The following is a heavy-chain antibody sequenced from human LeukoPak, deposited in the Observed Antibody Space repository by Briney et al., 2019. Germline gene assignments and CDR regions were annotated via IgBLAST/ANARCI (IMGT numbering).Heavy chain of an antibody. Sequence: GGSLRLSCTASGFTFSSYAMSWVRQAPGKGLEWVSGISGSGGSTFYADSVKGRVTISRDNPKNTLYLQMNSLRAEDTAVYYCAKGRRYSSSSDTFDYWGQGTLVTVSS. CDR2: ISGSGGST. J-gene: IGHJ4*02. CDR1: GFTFSSYA. D-gene: IGHD6-6*01. V-gene: IGHV3-23*01. CDR3: AKGRRYSSSSDTFDY.